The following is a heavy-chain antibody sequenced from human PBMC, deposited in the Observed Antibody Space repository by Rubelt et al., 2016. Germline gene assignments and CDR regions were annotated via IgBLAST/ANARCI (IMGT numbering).Heavy chain of an antibody. CDR1: GFTLNNYW. D-gene: IGHD5-18*01. CDR3: TTGAMVSAFDV. V-gene: IGHV3-15*01. J-gene: IGHJ3*01. CDR2: VKSVASGGTT. Sequence: GFTLNNYWMHWVRQAPGKGLEWVARVKSVASGGTTDYAAPVKGRFTVSRDDSKKMVYLQMDSLTAEDTALYYCTTGAMVSAFDVWGQGTMVTVSS.